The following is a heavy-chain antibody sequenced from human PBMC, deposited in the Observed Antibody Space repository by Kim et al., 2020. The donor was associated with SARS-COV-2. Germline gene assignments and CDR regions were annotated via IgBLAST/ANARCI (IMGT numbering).Heavy chain of an antibody. V-gene: IGHV1-46*01. CDR2: INPSGGST. D-gene: IGHD1-26*01. J-gene: IGHJ6*02. CDR3: ARAPEGGLYYYGMDV. CDR1: GYTFTSYY. Sequence: ASVKVSCKASGYTFTSYYMHWVRQAPGQGLEWMGIINPSGGSTSYAQKFQGRVTMTRDTSTSTVYMELSSLRSEDTAVYYCARAPEGGLYYYGMDVWGQGTTVTVSS.